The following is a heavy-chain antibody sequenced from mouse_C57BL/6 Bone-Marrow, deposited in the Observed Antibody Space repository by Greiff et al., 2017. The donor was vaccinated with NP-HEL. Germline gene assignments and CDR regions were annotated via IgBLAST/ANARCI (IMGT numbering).Heavy chain of an antibody. Sequence: DVHLVESEGGLVQPGSSMKLSCTASGFTFSDYYMAWVRQVPEKGLEWVANINYDGSSTYYLDSLKSRFIISRDNAKNILYLQMSSLKSEDTATYYCARDDSNYPMDYWGQGTSVTVSS. CDR3: ARDDSNYPMDY. V-gene: IGHV5-16*01. CDR1: GFTFSDYY. J-gene: IGHJ4*01. D-gene: IGHD2-5*01. CDR2: INYDGSST.